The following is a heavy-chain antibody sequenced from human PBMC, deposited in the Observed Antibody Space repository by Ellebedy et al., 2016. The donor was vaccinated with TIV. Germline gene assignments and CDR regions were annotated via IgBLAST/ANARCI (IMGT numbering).Heavy chain of an antibody. V-gene: IGHV2-70*04. CDR2: LDWDDDK. CDR1: GFSLSTSGMR. Sequence: SGPTLVKPPQTLTLTCTCSGFSLSTSGMRVTWIRQPPGKALEWLARLDWDDDKFYITSLKTRLTIFKDTSKNQVVLTMTNMDPVDSATYYCARILGASGSYGLDVWGQGTTVTVSS. J-gene: IGHJ6*02. CDR3: ARILGASGSYGLDV. D-gene: IGHD3-16*01.